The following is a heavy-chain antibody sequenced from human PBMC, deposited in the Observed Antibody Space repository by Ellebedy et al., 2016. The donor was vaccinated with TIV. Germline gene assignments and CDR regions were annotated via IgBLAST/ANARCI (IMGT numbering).Heavy chain of an antibody. V-gene: IGHV5-10-1*01. CDR3: ARHVECSGGACYVPDY. CDR2: IAPSDSYT. CDR1: GYRLTGYW. Sequence: GESLKISCEGSGYRLTGYWNSWVRQMPGKGLAWMGRIAPSDSYTNYGPSFQGHVTISADKSISTAYLQWSSLKASDTAMYYCARHVECSGGACYVPDYWGQGTLVIVSS. D-gene: IGHD2-15*01. J-gene: IGHJ4*02.